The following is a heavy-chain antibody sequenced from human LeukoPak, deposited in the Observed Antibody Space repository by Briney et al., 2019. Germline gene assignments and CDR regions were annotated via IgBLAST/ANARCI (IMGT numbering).Heavy chain of an antibody. J-gene: IGHJ4*02. CDR3: ARGGSTTVTTYVDY. V-gene: IGHV3-21*04. CDR2: ISSSSSYI. D-gene: IGHD4-11*01. CDR1: GFTFSSYS. Sequence: KPGGSLRLSCAASGFTFSSYSMNWVRQAPGKGLEWVSSISSSSSYIYYADSVKGRFTISRDNAKNSLYLQMNSLRAEDTALYYCARGGSTTVTTYVDYWGQGTLVTVSS.